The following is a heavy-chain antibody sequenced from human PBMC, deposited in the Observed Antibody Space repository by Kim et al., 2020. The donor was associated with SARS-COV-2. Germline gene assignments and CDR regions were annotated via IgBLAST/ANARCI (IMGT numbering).Heavy chain of an antibody. Sequence: FTISRDNSKNTLYLQMNSLRAEDTAVYYCARGFDYVWGSYRSTPELYYFDYWGQGTLVTVSS. CDR3: ARGFDYVWGSYRSTPELYYFDY. D-gene: IGHD3-16*02. V-gene: IGHV3-30*01. J-gene: IGHJ4*02.